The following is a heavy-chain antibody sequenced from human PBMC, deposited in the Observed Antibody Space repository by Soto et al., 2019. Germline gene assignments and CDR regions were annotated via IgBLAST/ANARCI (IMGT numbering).Heavy chain of an antibody. CDR3: SGGVGDAF. Sequence: EVHLVESGGGLVQTGGSLRLSCAIFESTVSRDWMNWVRQAPGKGLEWVVHINQDGSEKYYVDSVKGRFTISRDNAKKSLYLQMSSLGPADTAVYYCSGGVGDAFWGQGTLVTVSS. V-gene: IGHV3-7*04. CDR1: ESTVSRDW. CDR2: INQDGSEK. D-gene: IGHD1-26*01. J-gene: IGHJ4*02.